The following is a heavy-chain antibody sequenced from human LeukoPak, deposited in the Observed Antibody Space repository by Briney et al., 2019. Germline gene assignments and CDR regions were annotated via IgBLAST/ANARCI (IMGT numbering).Heavy chain of an antibody. CDR2: IYYNGDS. Sequence: PSETLSLTCSVSGGSISSTTHYWTWIRQPPGKGLEWIENIYYNGDSSYSPSLKSRTTISVDTSKNQFSLQLSSVTAADTAVYYCASHRGGGGVDYWGQGTLVTVSS. CDR3: ASHRGGGGVDY. J-gene: IGHJ4*02. CDR1: GGSISSTTHY. D-gene: IGHD2-8*02. V-gene: IGHV4-39*01.